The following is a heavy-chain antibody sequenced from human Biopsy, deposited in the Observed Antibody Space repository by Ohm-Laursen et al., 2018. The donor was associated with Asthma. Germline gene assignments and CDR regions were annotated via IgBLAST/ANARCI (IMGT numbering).Heavy chain of an antibody. D-gene: IGHD5-12*01. CDR1: GDSFNNFA. CDR3: ARGYSGTDRIVYYYSGLEV. V-gene: IGHV1-69*01. CDR2: LIPVLGTP. Sequence: SSVKVSCKASGDSFNNFAISWVRQAPGQGLEWMGGLIPVLGTPDHAQMFEGRVTITADESTSTAYMELSSLRSEDTAVYYCARGYSGTDRIVYYYSGLEVWGQGTTVTV. J-gene: IGHJ6*02.